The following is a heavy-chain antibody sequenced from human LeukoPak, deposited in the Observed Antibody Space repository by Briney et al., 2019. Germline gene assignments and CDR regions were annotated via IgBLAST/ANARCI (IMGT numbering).Heavy chain of an antibody. J-gene: IGHJ1*01. CDR2: MFQSGGT. CDR3: AGPTRAPKF. Sequence: SQTLSLTCAVSGGSISSSGYSWTWIRQPPGEGLECIGYMFQSGGTYYNPSLKSRVTISVDRSKNQCSLTLNSVTAADTAIYYCAGPTRAPKFWGQGTLVTVSS. V-gene: IGHV4-30-2*02. CDR1: GGSISSSGYS.